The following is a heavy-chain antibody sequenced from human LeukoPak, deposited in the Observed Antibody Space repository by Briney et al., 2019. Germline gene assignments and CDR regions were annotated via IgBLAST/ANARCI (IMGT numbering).Heavy chain of an antibody. J-gene: IGHJ4*02. V-gene: IGHV4-30-2*01. CDR3: ARSGNVAAADI. CDR2: IYHSGST. CDR1: GGSISSGGYS. Sequence: SQTLSLTCVVSGGSISSGGYSWSWIRQPPGKGLEWIGYIYHSGSTYYNPSLKSRVTISVDRSKNQFSLKLSSVTAADTAVYYCARSGNVAAADIWGQGTLVIVSS. D-gene: IGHD6-13*01.